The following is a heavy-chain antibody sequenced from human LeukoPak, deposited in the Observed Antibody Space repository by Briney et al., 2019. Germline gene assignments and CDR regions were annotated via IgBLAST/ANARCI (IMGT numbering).Heavy chain of an antibody. D-gene: IGHD6-19*01. CDR3: ARGGWYANDAFDI. CDR2: ISSSSSYI. V-gene: IGHV3-21*01. CDR1: GFTFSSYS. J-gene: IGHJ3*02. Sequence: KPGGSLRLSCAASGFTFSSYSMNWVRQAPGKGLEWVSSISSSSSYIYYADSVKGRFTISRDNAKNSLYLQMNSLRAEDTAVYYCARGGWYANDAFDIWGQGTMVTVSS.